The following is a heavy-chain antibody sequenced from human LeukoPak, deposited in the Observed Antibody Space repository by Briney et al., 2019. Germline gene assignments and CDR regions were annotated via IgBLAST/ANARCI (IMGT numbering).Heavy chain of an antibody. CDR3: ARVRPRFEKYALDAFDI. CDR1: GGSISSSNW. J-gene: IGHJ3*02. CDR2: IYHSGST. V-gene: IGHV4-4*02. Sequence: PSGTLSLTCAVSGGSISSSNWWSWVRQPPGKGLEWIGEIYHSGSTNYNPSLKSRVTISVDKSKNQFSLKLSSVTAADTAVYYCARVRPRFEKYALDAFDIWGQGTMVTVSS. D-gene: IGHD2-2*01.